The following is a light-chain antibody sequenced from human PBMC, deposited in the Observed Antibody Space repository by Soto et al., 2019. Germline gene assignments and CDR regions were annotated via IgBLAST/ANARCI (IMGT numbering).Light chain of an antibody. Sequence: QSVLTQPASVSGSPGQSITISCTGTSSDVGSYNYVSWYQQHPGKAPKLMIYEVRDRPSGISSRFSGSKSGNTASLTISGLQTEDEADYYCSSYTSSSILFGTGTKVTV. CDR2: EVR. CDR3: SSYTSSSIL. V-gene: IGLV2-14*01. CDR1: SSDVGSYNY. J-gene: IGLJ1*01.